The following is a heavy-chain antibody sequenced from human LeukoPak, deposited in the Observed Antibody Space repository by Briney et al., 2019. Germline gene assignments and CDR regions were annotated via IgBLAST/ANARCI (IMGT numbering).Heavy chain of an antibody. CDR3: AKDTRNRRYSSSWCVYYYYYYMDV. J-gene: IGHJ6*03. CDR2: ISWNSGSI. D-gene: IGHD6-13*01. V-gene: IGHV3-9*01. CDR1: GFTFDDYA. Sequence: PGGSLRLSCAASGFTFDDYAMHWVRQAPGKGLEWVSGISWNSGSIGYADSVKGRFTISRDNAKNSLYLQMNSLRAEDTALYYCAKDTRNRRYSSSWCVYYYYYYMDVWGKGTTVTISS.